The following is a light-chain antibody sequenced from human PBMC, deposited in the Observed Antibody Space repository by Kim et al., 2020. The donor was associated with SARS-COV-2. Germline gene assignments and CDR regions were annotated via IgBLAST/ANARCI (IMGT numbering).Light chain of an antibody. CDR3: QQGHNFPRT. Sequence: SASVGDRVTHTCRASQSISTFLNWYQQTPGKAPRLLIYDASSLQTGVPSRFSGSGSGTDFTLTISSLRREDFTTYYCQQGHNFPRTFGQGTKLEI. V-gene: IGKV1-39*01. CDR1: QSISTF. J-gene: IGKJ2*02. CDR2: DAS.